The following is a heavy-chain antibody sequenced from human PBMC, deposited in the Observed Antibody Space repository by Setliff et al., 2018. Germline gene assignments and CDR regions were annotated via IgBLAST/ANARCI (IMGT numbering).Heavy chain of an antibody. V-gene: IGHV3-7*01. Sequence: GGSLRLSCGASGFSISDYWMNWVRQAPGKGLEWVANTKRDGSETYYMDSVRGRFVISRDNAKNSLYLQMRSLRVEDTALYYCASATLQRKFQSPRGLDVWGQGTTVTVSS. J-gene: IGHJ6*02. D-gene: IGHD2-15*01. CDR2: TKRDGSET. CDR3: ASATLQRKFQSPRGLDV. CDR1: GFSISDYW.